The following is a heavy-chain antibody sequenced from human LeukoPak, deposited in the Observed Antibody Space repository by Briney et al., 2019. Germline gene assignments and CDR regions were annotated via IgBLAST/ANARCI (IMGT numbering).Heavy chain of an antibody. CDR1: GFTFSSYA. J-gene: IGHJ4*02. D-gene: IGHD3-3*01. CDR2: ISYDGSNK. Sequence: GRSLRLSCAASGFTFSSYAMHWVRQAPGKGLEWVAVISYDGSNKYYADSVKGRFTISRDNSKNTMYLQMNSLRAEDTAVYYCAREALPPYDFWSGYSAYYFDYWGQGTLVTVSS. CDR3: AREALPPYDFWSGYSAYYFDY. V-gene: IGHV3-30-3*01.